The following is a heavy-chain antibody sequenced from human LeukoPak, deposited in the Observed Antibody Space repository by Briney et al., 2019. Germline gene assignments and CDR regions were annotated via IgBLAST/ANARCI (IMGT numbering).Heavy chain of an antibody. D-gene: IGHD2-15*01. CDR3: ARSSDCSGGNCRNWFDP. J-gene: IGHJ5*02. Sequence: PGGSLRLSCAASGFTFSSSWMHWVRQAPGKGLVWVSRINSDARTTRYADFVEGRFTISRDNAKNTLYLQMNSLRVEDTAVYYCARSSDCSGGNCRNWFDPWGQGTLVTVSS. CDR1: GFTFSSSW. CDR2: INSDARTT. V-gene: IGHV3-74*01.